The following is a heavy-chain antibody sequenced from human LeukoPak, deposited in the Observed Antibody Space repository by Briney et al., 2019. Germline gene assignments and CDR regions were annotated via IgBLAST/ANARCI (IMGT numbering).Heavy chain of an antibody. Sequence: VASVKVSCTASGYTFTGYYMHWVRQAPGQGLEWMGWINPNSGGTNYAEKFQGRVTLTRDTSITTAYMDLSSLTPDDTAVYYCAVISATGTWGQGTLVTVSS. V-gene: IGHV1-2*02. D-gene: IGHD6-13*01. CDR2: INPNSGGT. J-gene: IGHJ5*02. CDR1: GYTFTGYY. CDR3: AVISATGT.